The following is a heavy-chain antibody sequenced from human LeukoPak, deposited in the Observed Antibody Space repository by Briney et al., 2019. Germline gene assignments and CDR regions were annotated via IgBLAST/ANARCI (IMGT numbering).Heavy chain of an antibody. CDR1: GFSFSSNW. D-gene: IGHD6-13*01. Sequence: PGGSLRLSCAASGFSFSSNWMSWVRQAPGKGLEWVANIKEDGSDKYYVDSVKGRFTTSRDNAKNSVYLHMNSLRAEDTAVYYCARRIIAPGKYFDFWGQGTLVTVSS. J-gene: IGHJ4*02. V-gene: IGHV3-7*01. CDR2: IKEDGSDK. CDR3: ARRIIAPGKYFDF.